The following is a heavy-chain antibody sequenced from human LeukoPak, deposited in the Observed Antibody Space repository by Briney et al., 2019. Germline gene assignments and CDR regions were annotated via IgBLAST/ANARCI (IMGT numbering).Heavy chain of an antibody. CDR3: AKNAWEYQLLNWFDP. V-gene: IGHV3-23*01. CDR1: GFTYSSYA. CDR2: ISGRGGST. J-gene: IGHJ5*02. D-gene: IGHD2-2*01. Sequence: PGGSLRLSCAASGFTYSSYAMSWVRHAPGKGLEWVSAISGRGGSTYYADSVKGRFTISRDNSKNTLYLQMNSLRAQDTAVYYCAKNAWEYQLLNWFDPWGQGTLVTVSS.